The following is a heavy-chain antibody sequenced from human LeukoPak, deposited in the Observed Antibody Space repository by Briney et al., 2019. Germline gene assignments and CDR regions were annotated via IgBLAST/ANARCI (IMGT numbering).Heavy chain of an antibody. CDR3: ARGRVVVSMVLFDP. CDR1: GDSISSNY. CDR2: FYDNGST. J-gene: IGHJ5*02. Sequence: PSETLSLTCTVSGDSISSNYWSWIRQSPGRRLEWIGYFYDNGSTNYNPSLKRRVTVSADTSKNQFSLKLRSVTAADTAVYYCARGRVVVSMVLFDPWGRGTPVTVSS. D-gene: IGHD2/OR15-2a*01. V-gene: IGHV4-59*01.